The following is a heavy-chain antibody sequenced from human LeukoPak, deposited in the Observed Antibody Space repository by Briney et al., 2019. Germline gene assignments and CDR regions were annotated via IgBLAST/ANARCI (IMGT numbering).Heavy chain of an antibody. J-gene: IGHJ4*02. V-gene: IGHV3-21*01. CDR1: GFTFSSYS. CDR3: ARDLGTTVTTYLDY. CDR2: ISSSSSYI. D-gene: IGHD4-17*01. Sequence: GGSLRLSCAASGFTFSSYSMNWVRQAPGKGLEWVSSISSSSSYIYYADSVKGRFTISRDNAKNSLYLRMNSLRAEDTAVYYCARDLGTTVTTYLDYWGQGTLVTVSS.